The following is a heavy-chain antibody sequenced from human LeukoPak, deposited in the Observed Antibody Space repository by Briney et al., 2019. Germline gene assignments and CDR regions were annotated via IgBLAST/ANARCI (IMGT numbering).Heavy chain of an antibody. J-gene: IGHJ4*02. Sequence: PSGTLCLTCTVSGCSISSGGYYWIWMGQHPGQGLEWIVYIYYSGSTYYDPSLNSRVTISVDTSNNQFSLMLSPVTAAETALDCCAAVIRYSGSGSQFDYWGQGTLVTVSS. D-gene: IGHD3-10*01. V-gene: IGHV4-31*03. CDR3: AAVIRYSGSGSQFDY. CDR1: GCSISSGGYY. CDR2: IYYSGST.